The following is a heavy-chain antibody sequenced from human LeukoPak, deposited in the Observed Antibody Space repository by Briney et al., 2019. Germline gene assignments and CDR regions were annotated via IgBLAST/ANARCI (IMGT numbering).Heavy chain of an antibody. D-gene: IGHD1-26*01. J-gene: IGHJ4*02. CDR2: INTNTGNP. Sequence: ASVNVSCKASGYTFTSYAMNWVRQAPGQGIERMGWINTNTGNPTYAQGFTGRFVFSLDTSVSTAYLQISSLKAEDTAVYYCARAKLVGATPIGNYWGQGTLVTVSS. V-gene: IGHV7-4-1*02. CDR1: GYTFTSYA. CDR3: ARAKLVGATPIGNY.